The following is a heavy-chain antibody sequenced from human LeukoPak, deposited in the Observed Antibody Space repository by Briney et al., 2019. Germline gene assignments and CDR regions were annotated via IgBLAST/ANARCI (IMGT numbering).Heavy chain of an antibody. CDR1: GYTFTGYY. Sequence: ASVKVSCKASGYTFTGYYMHWVRQAPGQGLEWMGLINPNSGGTNYAQKFQGRVTMTRDTSISTAYMELSRLRSDDTAVYYCARSLIRYFDWVSGMDVWGQGTTVTVSS. CDR3: ARSLIRYFDWVSGMDV. D-gene: IGHD3-9*01. V-gene: IGHV1-2*02. CDR2: INPNSGGT. J-gene: IGHJ6*02.